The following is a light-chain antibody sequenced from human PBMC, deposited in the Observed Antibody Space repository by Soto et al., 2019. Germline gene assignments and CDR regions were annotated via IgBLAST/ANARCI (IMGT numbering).Light chain of an antibody. CDR1: SSDVGGYNY. Sequence: QSALTQPASVSGSPGQSITISCTGTSSDVGGYNYVSWYQQHPGKAPKLMIYEVSNRPSGVSNRFSGSKSGNTASLTISGLQAEDGADYCCSLYTSSSTPYVFGTGTKLTVL. V-gene: IGLV2-14*01. J-gene: IGLJ1*01. CDR2: EVS. CDR3: SLYTSSSTPYV.